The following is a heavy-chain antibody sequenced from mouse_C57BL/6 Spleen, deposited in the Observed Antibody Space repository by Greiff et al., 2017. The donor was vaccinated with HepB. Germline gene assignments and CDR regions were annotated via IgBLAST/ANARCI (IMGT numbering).Heavy chain of an antibody. Sequence: QVQLQQSGAELVMPGASVKLSCKASGYTFTSYWMHWVKQRPGQGLEWIGEIDPSDSYTNYNQKFKGKSTLTVDKSSSTAYMQLSSLTSEDSAVYYCASRNYGNLDYWGQGTTLTVSS. V-gene: IGHV1-69*01. J-gene: IGHJ2*01. CDR3: ASRNYGNLDY. CDR1: GYTFTSYW. CDR2: IDPSDSYT. D-gene: IGHD2-1*01.